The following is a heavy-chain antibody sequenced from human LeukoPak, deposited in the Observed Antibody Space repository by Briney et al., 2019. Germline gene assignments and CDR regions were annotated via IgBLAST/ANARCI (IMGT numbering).Heavy chain of an antibody. D-gene: IGHD5-12*01. CDR1: GFTFSDFY. J-gene: IGHJ4*02. CDR3: ASDIVATSGDF. CDR2: ITSAGRAI. V-gene: IGHV3-11*01. Sequence: PGGSLRLSCAASGFTFSDFYMSWIRQAPGKGLEWVSYITSAGRAIYYADSVQGRFTISRDNARSSLYLQMNGLRAEDTAVYYCASDIVATSGDFWGQGTLVTVSS.